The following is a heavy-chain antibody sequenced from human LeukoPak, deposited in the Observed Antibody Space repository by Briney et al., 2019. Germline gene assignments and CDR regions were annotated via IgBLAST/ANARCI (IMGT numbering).Heavy chain of an antibody. CDR1: GYSFSGYF. Sequence: ASVKVSCKASGYSFSGYFMHWVRQAPGQGLEWMGWINPNSGDTNYAQKLQGRVTMTTDTSTSTAYMELRSLRSDDTAVYYCARDTGVWFGELYPTHPFDYWGQGTLVTVSS. V-gene: IGHV1-18*04. CDR3: ARDTGVWFGELYPTHPFDY. J-gene: IGHJ4*02. D-gene: IGHD3-10*01. CDR2: INPNSGDT.